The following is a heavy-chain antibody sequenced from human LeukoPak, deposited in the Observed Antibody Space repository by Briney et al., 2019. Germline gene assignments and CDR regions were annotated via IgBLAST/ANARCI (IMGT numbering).Heavy chain of an antibody. D-gene: IGHD2-15*01. CDR2: INPNGGGT. Sequence: ASVTVSCTASGYSFTGYFIYWVRQAPGQGLEWMGWINPNGGGTSCAQKFQGRVTMTRDTSISTAYMELSRLGSDDTAVYYCARRYSPNGPFDYWGQGTLVTVSS. CDR3: ARRYSPNGPFDY. CDR1: GYSFTGYF. V-gene: IGHV1-2*02. J-gene: IGHJ4*02.